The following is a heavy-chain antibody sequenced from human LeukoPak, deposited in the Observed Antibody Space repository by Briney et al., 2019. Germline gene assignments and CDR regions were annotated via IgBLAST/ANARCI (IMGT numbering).Heavy chain of an antibody. V-gene: IGHV1-2*06. CDR3: ARDGEWELLLDY. Sequence: ASVKVSCKASGYTFTGYYMHWVRQAPGQGLEWMGRINPNSGGTNYAQKFQGRVTMTRDASISTAYMELSRLRSDDTAVYYCARDGEWELLLDYWGQGTLVTVSS. CDR2: INPNSGGT. J-gene: IGHJ4*02. D-gene: IGHD1-26*01. CDR1: GYTFTGYY.